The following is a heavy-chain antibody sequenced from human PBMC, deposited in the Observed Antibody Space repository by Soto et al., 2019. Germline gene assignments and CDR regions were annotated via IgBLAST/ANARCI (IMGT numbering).Heavy chain of an antibody. J-gene: IGHJ3*02. CDR3: ASPLRNYYDSSGYIPPGAFDI. D-gene: IGHD3-22*01. V-gene: IGHV5-10-1*01. Sequence: PGESLKISCKGSGYSFTSYWISWVRQMPGKGLEWMGRIDPSDSYTNYSPSFQGHVTISADKSISTAYLQWSSLKASDTAMYYCASPLRNYYDSSGYIPPGAFDIWGQGTMVTV. CDR1: GYSFTSYW. CDR2: IDPSDSYT.